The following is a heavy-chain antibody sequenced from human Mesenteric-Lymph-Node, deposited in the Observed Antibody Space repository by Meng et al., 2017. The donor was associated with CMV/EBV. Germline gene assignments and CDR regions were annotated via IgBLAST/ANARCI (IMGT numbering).Heavy chain of an antibody. D-gene: IGHD3-10*01. J-gene: IGHJ6*02. CDR1: GGTFSNYA. CDR2: IIPIFGAA. CDR3: ARARAPAIAPDAATEVRGYYYYYYPMDV. V-gene: IGHV1-69*05. Sequence: SVKVSCKASGGTFSNYAISWVRQAPGQGLEWVGGIIPIFGAADNAQKFQGRVTITTDESTSTAYMELSSLRSDDTAVYYCARARAPAIAPDAATEVRGYYYYYYPMDVWGQGTTVTVSS.